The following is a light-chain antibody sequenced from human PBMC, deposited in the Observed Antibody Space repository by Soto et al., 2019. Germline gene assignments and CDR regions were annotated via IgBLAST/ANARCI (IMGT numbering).Light chain of an antibody. J-gene: IGKJ2*01. CDR2: GAS. Sequence: EIVMTQSPATLSVSPGERATLSCRASQSVSSNLAWYQQKPGQAPRLLIYGASTRATGIPARFSGSRSGTEFTLTISSLQSEDFAGYDCQQYNNWPYTFGQGTKLEIK. CDR3: QQYNNWPYT. V-gene: IGKV3-15*01. CDR1: QSVSSN.